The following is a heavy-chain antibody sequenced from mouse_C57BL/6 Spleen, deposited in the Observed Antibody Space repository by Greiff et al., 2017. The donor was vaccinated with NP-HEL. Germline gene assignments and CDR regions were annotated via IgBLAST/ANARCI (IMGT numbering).Heavy chain of an antibody. J-gene: IGHJ3*01. D-gene: IGHD2-2*01. CDR3: VKAPLYGYDAREFAY. V-gene: IGHV7-4*01. CDR2: IRNKANGYTT. CDR1: GFTFTDYY. Sequence: EVMLVESGGGLVQPGASLRLSCAASGFTFTDYYMSWVRQPPGKAPEWLALIRNKANGYTTEYTASVKGRFTISRDNSQNILYLQMNTLRAEDSATYYCVKAPLYGYDAREFAYWGQGTLVTVSA.